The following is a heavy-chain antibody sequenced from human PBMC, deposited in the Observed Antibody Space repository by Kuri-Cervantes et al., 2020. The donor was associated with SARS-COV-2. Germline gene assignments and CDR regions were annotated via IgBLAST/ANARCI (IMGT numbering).Heavy chain of an antibody. Sequence: GSLRLSCTVSGGSISSSTYYWGWIRQPPGKGLEWIGYIYYSGSTNYNPSLKSRVTISVDTSKNQFSLKLTSVTAADTAVYFCVGIWSNYRFDYWGQGTLVTVSS. CDR1: GGSISSSTYY. D-gene: IGHD3-3*01. J-gene: IGHJ4*02. CDR2: IYYSGST. V-gene: IGHV4-61*05. CDR3: VGIWSNYRFDY.